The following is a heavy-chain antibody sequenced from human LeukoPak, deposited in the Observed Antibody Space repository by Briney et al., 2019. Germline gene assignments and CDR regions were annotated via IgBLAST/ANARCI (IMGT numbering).Heavy chain of an antibody. V-gene: IGHV3-66*01. CDR3: ARERSLGIPVAGTIFDY. D-gene: IGHD6-19*01. J-gene: IGHJ4*02. CDR2: IYSSGST. Sequence: QPGGSLRLSCAASGFTISSNYMGWVRQAPGKGLEWVSVIYSSGSTYYADSVKGRFTISRDNSKNTLYLQMNSLRAEDTAVYYCARERSLGIPVAGTIFDYWGQGTLVTVSS. CDR1: GFTISSNY.